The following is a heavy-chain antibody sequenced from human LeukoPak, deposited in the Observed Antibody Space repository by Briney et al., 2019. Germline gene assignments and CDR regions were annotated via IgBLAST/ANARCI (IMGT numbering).Heavy chain of an antibody. CDR2: ISYNSGET. Sequence: PGGSLRLSCAASGFPFSAYAMSWVRQAPGKGLEWVSTISYNSGETYFADSVKRRFTISRDNSKNTPYLQMDNLKAEDTAIYYCARDRDSSSSGPGYWGQGILVNVSS. D-gene: IGHD6-6*01. V-gene: IGHV3-23*01. CDR1: GFPFSAYA. J-gene: IGHJ4*02. CDR3: ARDRDSSSSGPGY.